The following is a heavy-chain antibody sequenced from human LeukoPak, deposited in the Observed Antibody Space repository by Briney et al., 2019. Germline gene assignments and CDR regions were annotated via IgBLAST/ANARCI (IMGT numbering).Heavy chain of an antibody. CDR2: ISWEGGST. Sequence: TGGSLRLSCAASGFTFDDYVMHWVRQVPGKGLEWVSLISWEGGSTFYADSVRGRFTISRDNSKNSLYLQMNSLRTEDTALYYCAKGLGPNYYYYSMDVWGQGTTVTVSS. J-gene: IGHJ6*02. V-gene: IGHV3-43*01. CDR3: AKGLGPNYYYYSMDV. CDR1: GFTFDDYV. D-gene: IGHD7-27*01.